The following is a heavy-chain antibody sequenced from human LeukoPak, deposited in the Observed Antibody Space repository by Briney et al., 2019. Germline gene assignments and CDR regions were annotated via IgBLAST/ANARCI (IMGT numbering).Heavy chain of an antibody. Sequence: SVKVSCKASGGTFSSYAISWVRQAPGQGLGWMGGIIPIFGTANYAQKFQGRVTITTDESTSTAYMELSSLRSEDTAVYYCARVVCSGGSCYMGDGVYFDYWGQGTLVTVSS. CDR2: IIPIFGTA. CDR3: ARVVCSGGSCYMGDGVYFDY. J-gene: IGHJ4*02. V-gene: IGHV1-69*05. D-gene: IGHD2-15*01. CDR1: GGTFSSYA.